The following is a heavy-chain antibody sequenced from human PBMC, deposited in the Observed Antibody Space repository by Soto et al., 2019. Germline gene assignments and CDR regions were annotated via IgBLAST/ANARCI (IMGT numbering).Heavy chain of an antibody. V-gene: IGHV1-69*01. Sequence: QVQLVQSGAEVRKPGSSVRLSCKASGGTFDAYTITWVRQAPGQGLEWMGGIIPLFGTANYAQKFQGRVTITADESTTTAHMELSSLRSEDTAVYFCARLGTKAMDVWGQGTTVTISS. CDR2: IIPLFGTA. CDR1: GGTFDAYT. J-gene: IGHJ6*02. CDR3: ARLGTKAMDV. D-gene: IGHD2-2*01.